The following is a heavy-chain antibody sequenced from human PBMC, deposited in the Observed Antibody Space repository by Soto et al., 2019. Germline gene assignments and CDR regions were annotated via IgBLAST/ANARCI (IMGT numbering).Heavy chain of an antibody. V-gene: IGHV1-3*01. J-gene: IGHJ3*01. D-gene: IGHD3-10*01. CDR1: GYSFTSYA. CDR3: ARGEAYYKASV. CDR2: INAANGDT. Sequence: QAQLVQSGAEVKKPGASVKVSCKSSGYSFTSYAIYWVAQAPGQGLEWMGWINAANGDTKYAQKFQDRVTITRDTCASTAYLEVNSLRFEDTAVYYCARGEAYYKASVWGQGTMVTVSS.